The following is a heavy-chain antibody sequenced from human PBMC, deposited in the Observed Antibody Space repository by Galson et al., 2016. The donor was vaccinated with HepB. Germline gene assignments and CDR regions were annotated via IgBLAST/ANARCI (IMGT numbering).Heavy chain of an antibody. CDR2: ITDYGGNT. CDR3: ARAEGSGWSRYYYNGMDL. Sequence: CKASGYTFTNYGITWVRQAPGQGLEWMGWITDYGGNTKYAQNFQDRVSLTTDRSTSTAYMELRSLRSDDTAIYYCARAEGSGWSRYYYNGMDLWGQGTSVTVSS. D-gene: IGHD6-19*01. V-gene: IGHV1-18*01. CDR1: GYTFTNYG. J-gene: IGHJ6*02.